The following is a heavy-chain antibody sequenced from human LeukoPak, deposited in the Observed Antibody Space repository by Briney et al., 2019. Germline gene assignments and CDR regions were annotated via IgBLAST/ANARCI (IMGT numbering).Heavy chain of an antibody. Sequence: GGFLRLSCAASGFTFSSYGMHWVRQAPGKGLEWVAFIRYDGSNKYYADSVKGRFTISRDNSKNTLYLQMNSLRAEDTAVYYCAKDLERITIFGVAYYFDYWGQGTLVTVSS. J-gene: IGHJ4*02. CDR3: AKDLERITIFGVAYYFDY. D-gene: IGHD3-3*01. CDR1: GFTFSSYG. V-gene: IGHV3-30*02. CDR2: IRYDGSNK.